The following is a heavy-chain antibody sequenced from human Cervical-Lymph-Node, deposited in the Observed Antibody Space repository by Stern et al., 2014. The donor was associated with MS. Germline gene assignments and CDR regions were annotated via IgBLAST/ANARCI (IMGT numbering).Heavy chain of an antibody. CDR1: GFTFSSYG. D-gene: IGHD4-17*01. V-gene: IGHV3-33*01. CDR2: IWYDGSNK. J-gene: IGHJ4*02. CDR3: ARDQGDGDYLTVFDY. Sequence: VQLVESGGGVVQPGRSLRLSCAASGFTFSSYGMHWVRQAPGKGLEWGAVIWYDGSNKYYADSVKGRFTISRDNSKNTLYLQMNSLRAEDTAVYYCARDQGDGDYLTVFDYWGQGTLVTVSS.